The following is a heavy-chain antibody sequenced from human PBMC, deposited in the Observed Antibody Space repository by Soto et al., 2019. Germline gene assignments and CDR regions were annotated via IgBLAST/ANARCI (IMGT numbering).Heavy chain of an antibody. CDR1: GYTFTGHY. Sequence: ASVKVSCKASGYTFTGHYIHWVRQAPEQGPEWMGEIGPESGATRYAQKFQGRVTMTRDMSITTVYMELNNLSPDDTAVYYCGRGRSGQIIVFYWGQGTPVTVSS. V-gene: IGHV1-2*02. CDR2: IGPESGAT. CDR3: GRGRSGQIIVFY. J-gene: IGHJ4*02. D-gene: IGHD1-26*01.